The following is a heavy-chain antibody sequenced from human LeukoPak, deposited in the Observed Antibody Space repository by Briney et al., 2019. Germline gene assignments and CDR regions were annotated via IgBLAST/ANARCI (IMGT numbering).Heavy chain of an antibody. CDR3: ARHCCSGPAKRVFDI. V-gene: IGHV4-39*01. Sequence: SETLYLTCTVSGGSIISSDYHWGWVRQPPGKGLEWIGTISYSGNTDYNPSLRSRVTISVDTSNNQFSLRLGSVTAADTAVYHCARHCCSGPAKRVFDIWGQGTMVTVSS. CDR1: GGSIISSDYH. J-gene: IGHJ3*02. D-gene: IGHD2-15*01. CDR2: ISYSGNT.